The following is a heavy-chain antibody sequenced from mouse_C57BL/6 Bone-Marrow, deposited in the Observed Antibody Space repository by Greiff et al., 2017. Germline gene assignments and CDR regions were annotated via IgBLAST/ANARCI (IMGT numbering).Heavy chain of an antibody. Sequence: EVMLVESGGGLVKPGGSLKLSCAASGFTFSDYGMHWVRQAPEKGLEWVAYISSGSSTIYYADTVKGRFTISRDNAKNTLFLQMTSLRSEDTAMYYCARGGYYGGYFDVWGTGTTVTVSS. CDR2: ISSGSSTI. CDR1: GFTFSDYG. V-gene: IGHV5-17*01. D-gene: IGHD1-1*01. CDR3: ARGGYYGGYFDV. J-gene: IGHJ1*03.